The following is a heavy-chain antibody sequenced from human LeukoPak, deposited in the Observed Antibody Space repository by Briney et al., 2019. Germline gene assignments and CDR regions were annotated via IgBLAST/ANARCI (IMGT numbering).Heavy chain of an antibody. Sequence: SETLSLSCTVSGYSIGSGYYWGWIRQPPGKGLEWIGSIYHSGSTYYNPSLKSRVTISVDTSKNQFSLKLSSVTAADTAVYYCARGVARSSKFHFSYYFDYWGQGTLVTVSS. CDR1: GYSIGSGYY. D-gene: IGHD6-6*01. CDR3: ARGVARSSKFHFSYYFDY. CDR2: IYHSGST. J-gene: IGHJ4*02. V-gene: IGHV4-38-2*02.